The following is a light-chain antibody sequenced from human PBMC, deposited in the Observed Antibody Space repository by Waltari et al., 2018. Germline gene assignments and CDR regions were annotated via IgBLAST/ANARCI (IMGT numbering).Light chain of an antibody. CDR1: SSDIGDNY. Sequence: QSVLTQPPSASGTPGQRVTISCSGSSSDIGDNYVYWYKQLPGTAPKLLIYGNTQRPSGVPERFSGSKSGTSASLGISDLRSEDEADYYCAAWDDNLLYVFGTGTKVTVL. J-gene: IGLJ1*01. CDR2: GNT. CDR3: AAWDDNLLYV. V-gene: IGLV1-47*01.